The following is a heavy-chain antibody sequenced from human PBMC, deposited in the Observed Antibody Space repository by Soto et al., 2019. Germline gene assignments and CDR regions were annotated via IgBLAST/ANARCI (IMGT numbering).Heavy chain of an antibody. CDR3: ARTHCSCVSCYVGSWDY. J-gene: IGHJ4*02. Sequence: QVQLVQSGAEVKKPGASVKVSCKASGYTFTGYDMHWVRQAPGQGLEWMGWINPNSGGTNYAQKFQGWVTMTRDTSISTAYMELSRLRSDDTAVYYCARTHCSCVSCYVGSWDYWGQGTLVTVSS. CDR2: INPNSGGT. D-gene: IGHD2-2*01. V-gene: IGHV1-2*04. CDR1: GYTFTGYD.